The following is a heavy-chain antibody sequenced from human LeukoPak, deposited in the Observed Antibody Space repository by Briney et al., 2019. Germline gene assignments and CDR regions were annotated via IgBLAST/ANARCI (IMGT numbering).Heavy chain of an antibody. V-gene: IGHV4-38-2*02. CDR1: GYSISNNYY. CDR2: IYHSGST. Sequence: SETLSLSCTVSGYSISNNYYWGWIRQPPGKGLEWIGSIYHSGSTYYNPSLKSRVTISLDTSKNQFSLRLSSVTAADTAVYYCASEQWLYWVYWGQGTLVTVSS. CDR3: ASEQWLYWVY. D-gene: IGHD6-19*01. J-gene: IGHJ4*02.